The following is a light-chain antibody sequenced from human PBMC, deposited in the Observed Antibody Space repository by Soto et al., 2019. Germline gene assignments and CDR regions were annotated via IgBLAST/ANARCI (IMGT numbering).Light chain of an antibody. V-gene: IGLV2-23*01. J-gene: IGLJ1*01. CDR3: CSYAGSRTYV. Sequence: QSVLTQPASVSGPPGRSIVISCNGSSSDVGSYDLVSWYLQYPGKAPKVIIFEGTKRPSGVSDRFSGSKSGNTASLTISGLQTEDEADYYCCSYAGSRTYVFGPGTKVTVL. CDR2: EGT. CDR1: SSDVGSYDL.